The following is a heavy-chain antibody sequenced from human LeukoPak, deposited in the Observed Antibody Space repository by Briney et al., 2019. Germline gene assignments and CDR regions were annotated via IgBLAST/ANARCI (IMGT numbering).Heavy chain of an antibody. CDR2: ISGSGGST. CDR1: GFTFSSYA. J-gene: IGHJ4*02. V-gene: IGHV3-23*01. CDR3: AKDWFGELFVYY. Sequence: GGSLRLSCAASGFTFSSYAMSWARQAPGKGLEWVSAISGSGGSTYYADSVKGRFTISRDNSKNTLYLQMNSLRAEDTAVYYCAKDWFGELFVYYWGQGTLVTVSS. D-gene: IGHD3-10*01.